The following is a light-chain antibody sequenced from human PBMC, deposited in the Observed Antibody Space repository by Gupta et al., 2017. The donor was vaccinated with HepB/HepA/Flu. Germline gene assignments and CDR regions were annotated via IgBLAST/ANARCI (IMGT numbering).Light chain of an antibody. V-gene: IGKV1-5*03. CDR3: QQDNSYPYT. Sequence: VGDRVTITCRASQSISSWLAWYQQKPGKAPKLLIYKASSLESGVPSRFSGSGSGTEFTLTISSLQPDDFATYYCQQDNSYPYTFGQGTKMEIK. CDR2: KAS. CDR1: QSISSW. J-gene: IGKJ2*01.